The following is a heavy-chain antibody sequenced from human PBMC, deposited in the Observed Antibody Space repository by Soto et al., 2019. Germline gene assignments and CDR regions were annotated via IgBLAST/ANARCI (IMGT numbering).Heavy chain of an antibody. V-gene: IGHV1-69*06. CDR1: GDSFNNDG. CDR3: ARGALLDWHNYFALDV. Sequence: QVQLVQSGAEVKKPGSSVKVSCKASGDSFNNDGVNWVRQAPGQGLEWVGGIIPHLGPANYPQKFQGRATITTDTPTNAVFMELLSLRSDDTAIYYCARGALLDWHNYFALDVWGAGTSVTVSS. J-gene: IGHJ6*04. CDR2: IIPHLGPA. D-gene: IGHD3-9*01.